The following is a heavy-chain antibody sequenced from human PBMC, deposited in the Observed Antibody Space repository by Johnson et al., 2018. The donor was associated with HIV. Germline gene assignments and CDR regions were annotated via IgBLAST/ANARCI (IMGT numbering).Heavy chain of an antibody. CDR1: GFTFSSYA. D-gene: IGHD6-19*01. V-gene: IGHV3-30-3*01. CDR3: AREYVGQWRGPRHAFDI. Sequence: QVQLVESGGGVVQPGRSLRLSCAASGFTFSSYAMHWVRQAPGKGLEWVAVISYDGSNKYYADSVKGRFTISRDNSKNTLYLQMNSLRAEDTAVYYCAREYVGQWRGPRHAFDIWGQGTMVTVSS. CDR2: ISYDGSNK. J-gene: IGHJ3*02.